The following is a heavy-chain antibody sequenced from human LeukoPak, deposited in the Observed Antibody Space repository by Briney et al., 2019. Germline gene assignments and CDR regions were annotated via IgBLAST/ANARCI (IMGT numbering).Heavy chain of an antibody. CDR2: ISYDGSNK. D-gene: IGHD5-18*01. CDR3: ARDLGYSYGYLDY. J-gene: IGHJ4*02. CDR1: GFTFSSYA. V-gene: IGHV3-30*04. Sequence: PGGSLRLSCAASGFTFSSYAVHWVRQAPGKGLEWVAVISYDGSNKYYADSVKGRFTISRDNSKNTLYLQMNSLRAEDTAVYYCARDLGYSYGYLDYWGQGTLVTVSS.